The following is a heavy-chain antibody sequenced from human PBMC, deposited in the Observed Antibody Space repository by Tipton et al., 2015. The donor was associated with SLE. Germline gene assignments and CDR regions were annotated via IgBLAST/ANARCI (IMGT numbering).Heavy chain of an antibody. CDR1: GFTFDDYA. V-gene: IGHV3-43D*04. CDR2: ISWNGGTT. Sequence: SLRLSCAASGFTFDDYALHWVRQAPGKGLEWVSLISWNGGTTYYADSVKGRFTISRDNIKNSLYLQMNSLRPEDTAVYYCTVGTIGMYYFDYWGQGTQVTVSS. J-gene: IGHJ4*02. D-gene: IGHD4-23*01. CDR3: TVGTIGMYYFDY.